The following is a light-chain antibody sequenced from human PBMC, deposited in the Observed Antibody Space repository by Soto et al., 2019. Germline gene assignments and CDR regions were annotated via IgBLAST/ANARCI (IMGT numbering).Light chain of an antibody. V-gene: IGKV3-11*01. J-gene: IGKJ5*01. Sequence: EIVLTQSPATLSLSPGERATLSCRASQSVSSYLAWYQQKPGQAPRLLIYDASNRATGIPARFSGSGSGTDFTLTISSLEPEDFAVYYCQQYGRSPRTFGQGTRVEIK. CDR1: QSVSSY. CDR2: DAS. CDR3: QQYGRSPRT.